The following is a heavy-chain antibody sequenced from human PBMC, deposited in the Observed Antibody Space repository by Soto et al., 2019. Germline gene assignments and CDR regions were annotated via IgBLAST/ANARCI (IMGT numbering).Heavy chain of an antibody. Sequence: QVQLVQSGAEVKKPGSSVKVSCKASGGTFSSYAISWVRQAPGQGLEWMGGIIPIFGTANYAQKFQGRVTSTAXXSXSXAYMELSSLRSEDTAVYYCARGAANDYGDYEEYFQHWGQGTLVTVSS. V-gene: IGHV1-69*12. CDR2: IIPIFGTA. J-gene: IGHJ1*01. CDR3: ARGAANDYGDYEEYFQH. D-gene: IGHD4-17*01. CDR1: GGTFSSYA.